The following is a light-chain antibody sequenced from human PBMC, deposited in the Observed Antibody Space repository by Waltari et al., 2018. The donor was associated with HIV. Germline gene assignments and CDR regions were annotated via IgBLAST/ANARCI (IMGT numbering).Light chain of an antibody. Sequence: SYELTQPPSVSVSPGQTARITCSGDALPKRFAYWYQQRSGRAPVRVIYEDSTRPSGIPERFSATNSGTVATLTISGAQVDDEADYYCYSIDGSGHYRVFGGGTKLTVL. CDR3: YSIDGSGHYRV. CDR2: EDS. V-gene: IGLV3-10*01. CDR1: ALPKRF. J-gene: IGLJ2*01.